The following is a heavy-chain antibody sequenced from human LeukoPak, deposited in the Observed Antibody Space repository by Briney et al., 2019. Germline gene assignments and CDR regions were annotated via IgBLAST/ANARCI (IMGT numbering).Heavy chain of an antibody. J-gene: IGHJ4*02. Sequence: GGSLRLSCAASGFTFSSYSMNWVRQAPGKGLEWVSYISSSSSTIYYADSVKGRFTISRDNAKSSLYLQMNSLRAEDTAVYYCARLPVPYSSGWYGGWGQGTLVTVSS. CDR2: ISSSSSTI. V-gene: IGHV3-48*04. D-gene: IGHD6-19*01. CDR1: GFTFSSYS. CDR3: ARLPVPYSSGWYGG.